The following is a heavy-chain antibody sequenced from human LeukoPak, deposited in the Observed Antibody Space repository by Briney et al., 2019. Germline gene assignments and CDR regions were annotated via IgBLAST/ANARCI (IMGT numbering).Heavy chain of an antibody. D-gene: IGHD4-17*01. J-gene: IGHJ4*02. CDR1: GFTFSNYW. CDR2: IKEDGSEK. V-gene: IGHV3-7*01. Sequence: GGSLRLSCAASGFTFSNYWMAWVRQTPGKGLEWVANIKEDGSEKYYVDCVKGRFTISRHNAMHSLSVQMNSLRVEDTAVYYCTRHGEHNFAHWGQGTLVTVSS. CDR3: TRHGEHNFAH.